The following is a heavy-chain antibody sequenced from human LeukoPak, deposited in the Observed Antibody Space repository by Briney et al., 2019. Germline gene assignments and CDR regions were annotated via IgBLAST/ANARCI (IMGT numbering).Heavy chain of an antibody. CDR2: IYTSGST. D-gene: IGHD6-13*01. CDR1: GGSISSYY. V-gene: IGHV4-4*07. J-gene: IGHJ5*02. CDR3: ARERVVAAAGYNWFDP. Sequence: PSETPSLTCTVSGGSISSYYWSWIRQPAGKGLEWIGRIYTSGSTNYNPSLKSRVTMSVDTSKNQFSLKLSSVTAADTAVYYCARERVVAAAGYNWFDPWGQGTLVTVSS.